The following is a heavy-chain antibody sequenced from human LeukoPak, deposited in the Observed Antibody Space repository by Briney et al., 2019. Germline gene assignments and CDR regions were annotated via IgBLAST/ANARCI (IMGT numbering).Heavy chain of an antibody. J-gene: IGHJ3*02. CDR3: ASSSSWYDAFDI. D-gene: IGHD6-13*01. V-gene: IGHV1-3*01. Sequence: ASVKVSCKASGYTFTSYAMHWVRQAPGQRLEWMGWINAGNGNTKYSQKFQGRVTITRDTSASTAYMELSSLRSEDTAVYYCASSSSWYDAFDIXGQGTMVTVSS. CDR1: GYTFTSYA. CDR2: INAGNGNT.